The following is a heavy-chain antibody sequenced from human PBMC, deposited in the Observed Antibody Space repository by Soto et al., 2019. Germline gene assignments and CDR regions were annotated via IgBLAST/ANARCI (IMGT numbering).Heavy chain of an antibody. D-gene: IGHD2-2*01. CDR2: IYYSGST. V-gene: IGHV4-31*03. Sequence: SETLSLTCTVSGGSISSGGYYWSWIRQHPGKGLEWIGYIYYSGSTYYNPSLKSRVTISVDTSKNQFSLKLSSVTAADTAVYYCARDMSYAIDYWGQGTLVTLSS. J-gene: IGHJ4*02. CDR1: GGSISSGGYY. CDR3: ARDMSYAIDY.